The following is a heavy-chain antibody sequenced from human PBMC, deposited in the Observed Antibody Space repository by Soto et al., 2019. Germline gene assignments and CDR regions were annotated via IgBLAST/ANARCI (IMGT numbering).Heavy chain of an antibody. D-gene: IGHD1-7*01. V-gene: IGHV1-24*01. J-gene: IGHJ4*02. CDR1: GYTLTELS. Sequence: GASVKVSCKVSGYTLTELSMHWVRQAPGKGLEWMGGFDPEDGETIYAQKFQGRVTMTGDTSTDTAYMELSSLRSEDTAVYYCATDLTNWNYYWGQGTLVTVSS. CDR2: FDPEDGET. CDR3: ATDLTNWNYY.